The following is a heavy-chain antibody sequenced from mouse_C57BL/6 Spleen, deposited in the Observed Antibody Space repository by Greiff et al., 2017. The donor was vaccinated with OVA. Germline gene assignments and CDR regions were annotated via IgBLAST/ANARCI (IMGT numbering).Heavy chain of an antibody. CDR1: GYTFTSYW. J-gene: IGHJ3*01. CDR3: ARGRAWFAY. CDR2: IDPSDSYT. Sequence: QVQLQQPGAELVRPGPSVKLSCKASGYTFTSYWMHWVKQRPGQGLEWIGVIDPSDSYTNYNQKFKGKATLTVDTSSSTAYMQLSSLTSEDSAVYYCARGRAWFAYWGQGTLVTVSA. V-gene: IGHV1-59*01.